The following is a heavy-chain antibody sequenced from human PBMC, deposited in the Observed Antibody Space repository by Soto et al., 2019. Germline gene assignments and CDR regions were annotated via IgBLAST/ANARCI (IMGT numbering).Heavy chain of an antibody. D-gene: IGHD3-22*01. CDR1: GFTFSSYW. CDR3: ARGGDYYDSSENY. V-gene: IGHV3-7*05. J-gene: IGHJ4*02. CDR2: IKQDGSEK. Sequence: GGSLRLSCAASGFTFSSYWMSWVRQAPGKGLEWVANIKQDGSEKYYEDSVKGRFTISRDNAKNSLYLQMNSLRAEDTAVYYCARGGDYYDSSENYWGQGTLVTVSS.